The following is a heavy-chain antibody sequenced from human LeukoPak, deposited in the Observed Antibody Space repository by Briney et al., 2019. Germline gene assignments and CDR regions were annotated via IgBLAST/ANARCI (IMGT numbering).Heavy chain of an antibody. D-gene: IGHD5-24*01. V-gene: IGHV4-59*08. J-gene: IGHJ4*02. CDR1: GGSISSDY. CDR2: IYYSGST. Sequence: PSETLSLTCTVSGGSISSDYWSWIRQPPGKGLEWIGYIYYSGSTKYNPSLKSRVTISVDTSKNQFSLKLSSVTAADTAVYYCARGARAGYNLEPFDYWGQGTLVTVSS. CDR3: ARGARAGYNLEPFDY.